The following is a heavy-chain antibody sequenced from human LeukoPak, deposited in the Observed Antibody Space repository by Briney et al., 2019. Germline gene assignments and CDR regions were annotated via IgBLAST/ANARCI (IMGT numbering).Heavy chain of an antibody. V-gene: IGHV1-2*06. CDR2: INPNSGGT. Sequence: AASVKVSCTASGYTFTGYYMHWVRPAPGQGLEWMGRINPNSGGTNYAQKFQGRVTMTRDTSINTAYMELSRLRSDDTAVYYCARGPNWNANDYWGQGTLVTVSS. CDR1: GYTFTGYY. CDR3: ARGPNWNANDY. D-gene: IGHD1-1*01. J-gene: IGHJ4*02.